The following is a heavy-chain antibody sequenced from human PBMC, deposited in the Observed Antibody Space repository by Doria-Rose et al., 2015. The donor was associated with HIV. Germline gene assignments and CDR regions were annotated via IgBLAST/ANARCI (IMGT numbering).Heavy chain of an antibody. J-gene: IGHJ4*02. CDR3: ARDRGDY. Sequence: QVQLQESGPGLVKPSKTLSLTCTVSGDSIHNFYWTWVRQAAGKGLEWIGRISSTGSTNDNPSLQSRVTISIDTSRSQFSLSLRSVTAADTAFYFCARDRGDYWGQGALVTVTS. CDR2: ISSTGST. CDR1: GDSIHNFY. V-gene: IGHV4-4*07.